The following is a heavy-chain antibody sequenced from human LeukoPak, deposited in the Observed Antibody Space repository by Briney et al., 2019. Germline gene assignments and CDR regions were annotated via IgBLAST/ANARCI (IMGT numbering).Heavy chain of an antibody. J-gene: IGHJ5*02. CDR2: IYHSGST. Sequence: PSETLSLTCTVSGYSISSGYYWGWIRQPPGKGLEWIGSIYHSGSTYYNPSLKSRVTISVDTSKNQFSLKLSSVTAADTAVYYCARELVVVAENWFDPWGQGTLVTVSS. V-gene: IGHV4-38-2*02. CDR3: ARELVVVAENWFDP. CDR1: GYSISSGYY. D-gene: IGHD2-15*01.